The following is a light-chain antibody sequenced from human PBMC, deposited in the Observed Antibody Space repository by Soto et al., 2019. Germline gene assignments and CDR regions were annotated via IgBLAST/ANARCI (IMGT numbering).Light chain of an antibody. CDR1: QSVRSY. CDR2: DAS. V-gene: IGKV3-11*01. CDR3: QQRSNWLLT. Sequence: EIVLTQSPATLSLSPGERATLSCRASQSVRSYLAWYQQKPGQAPRLLIYDASNRATGIPARFSGSGSGTDFTLTISSLAPEDFAVYYCQQRSNWLLTFGGGTKVEIK. J-gene: IGKJ4*01.